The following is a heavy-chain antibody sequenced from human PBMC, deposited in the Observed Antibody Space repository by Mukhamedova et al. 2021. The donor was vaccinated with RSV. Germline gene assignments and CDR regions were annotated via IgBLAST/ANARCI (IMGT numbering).Heavy chain of an antibody. V-gene: IGHV4-59*01. Sequence: SWIRQPPGKGLEWIGYIYYSGSTNYNPSLKSRVPISVDTSKNQFSLKLSSVTAADTAVYYCGRAYYDSSGYQHSTSGMEVWG. J-gene: IGHJ6*02. CDR3: GRAYYDSSGYQHSTSGMEV. CDR2: IYYSGST. D-gene: IGHD3-22*01.